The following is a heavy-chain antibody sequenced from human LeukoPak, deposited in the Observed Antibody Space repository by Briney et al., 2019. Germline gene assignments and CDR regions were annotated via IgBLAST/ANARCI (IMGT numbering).Heavy chain of an antibody. V-gene: IGHV1-69*13. CDR2: IIPIFGTA. Sequence: SVKVSCKASGGTFSSYAISWVRQAPGQGLELMGGIIPIFGTANYAQEFQGRVTITADESTSTAYMELSSLRSKDTAVYFCSSYYDFCRGPYYFDYWGQGTLVTVSS. CDR1: GGTFSSYA. D-gene: IGHD3-3*01. CDR3: SSYYDFCRGPYYFDY. J-gene: IGHJ4*02.